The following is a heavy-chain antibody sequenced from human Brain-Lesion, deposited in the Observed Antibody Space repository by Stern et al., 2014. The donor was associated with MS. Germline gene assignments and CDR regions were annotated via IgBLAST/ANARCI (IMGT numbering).Heavy chain of an antibody. D-gene: IGHD3-10*01. CDR2: INPNSGGT. Sequence: VQLEESGAEVKKPGASVKVSCKASGYTFTGYYMYWVRQAPGQGLEWMGGINPNSGGTHYAQKFQGRVTMTRDTSITTAYMELSRLRSDDTAVYYCARGYYGSGRPQKGMDVWGQGTTVTVSS. V-gene: IGHV1-2*02. J-gene: IGHJ6*02. CDR1: GYTFTGYY. CDR3: ARGYYGSGRPQKGMDV.